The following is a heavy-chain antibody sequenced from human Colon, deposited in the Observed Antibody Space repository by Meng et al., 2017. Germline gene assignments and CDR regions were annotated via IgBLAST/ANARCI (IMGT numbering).Heavy chain of an antibody. CDR3: VRGQGFLLHYFDN. Sequence: QVHPQQGGARVLKPSEPLSRSCDVDCGSVSRDFCSWIRQTPGKGMEWIGGISEGGGTLYNPSLKSRVFISVDTSNSELTLKLTSVTDADTGVYYCVRGQGFLLHYFDNWGQGTLVTVSS. J-gene: IGHJ4*02. CDR2: ISEGGGT. CDR1: CGSVSRDF. V-gene: IGHV4-34*01. D-gene: IGHD3-22*01.